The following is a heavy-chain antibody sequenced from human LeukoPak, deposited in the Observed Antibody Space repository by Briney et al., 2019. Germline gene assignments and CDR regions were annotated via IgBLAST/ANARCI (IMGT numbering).Heavy chain of an antibody. J-gene: IGHJ3*02. Sequence: GGSLRLSCAASGITFDDYAMYWVRQGPGKGLEWVAGISWNSVSIGYADSVKGRFTISRDNAKNSLYLQMNSLRNGDTALYYCAKELGGGSDGLDIWGQGTMVTVSS. CDR1: GITFDDYA. CDR3: AKELGGGSDGLDI. V-gene: IGHV3-9*01. CDR2: ISWNSVSI. D-gene: IGHD2-15*01.